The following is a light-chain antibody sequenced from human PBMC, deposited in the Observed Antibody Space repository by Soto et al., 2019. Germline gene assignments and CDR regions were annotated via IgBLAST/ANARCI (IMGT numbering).Light chain of an antibody. Sequence: QSVLTQPPSVSGAPGQRVTNSCTGSSSNIGAGYDVHWYQQLPGTAPKLLIYGNSHRPSGVPDRFSGSKSGTSASLAITGLRAEDEADYYCQSYDSSLSGWVFGGGTKLTVL. J-gene: IGLJ3*02. CDR2: GNS. V-gene: IGLV1-40*01. CDR1: SSNIGAGYD. CDR3: QSYDSSLSGWV.